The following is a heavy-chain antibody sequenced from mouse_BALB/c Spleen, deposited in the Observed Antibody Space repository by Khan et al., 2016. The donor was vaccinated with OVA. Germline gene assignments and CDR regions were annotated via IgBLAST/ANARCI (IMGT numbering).Heavy chain of an antibody. D-gene: IGHD1-1*01. J-gene: IGHJ4*01. V-gene: IGHV3-2*02. Sequence: EVQLQESGPGLVKPSQSLSLTCTVTGYSITSNYAWNWIRQFPGNKLEWMGYISYSGLTSYNPSLKSRISITRDTSKNQFFLQLNSVTTEDTATYDCARENYYGYTMDYWGQGTSVTVSS. CDR2: ISYSGLT. CDR3: ARENYYGYTMDY. CDR1: GYSITSNYA.